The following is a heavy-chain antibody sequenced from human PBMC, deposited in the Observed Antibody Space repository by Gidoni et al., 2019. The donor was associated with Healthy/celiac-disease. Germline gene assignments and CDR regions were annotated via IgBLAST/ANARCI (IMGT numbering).Heavy chain of an antibody. V-gene: IGHV3-21*01. J-gene: IGHJ6*02. Sequence: EVQLVESGGGLVKPGGSLRLSCAASGFTFSSYSMNWVRQAPGKGLEWVSSISSSSSYIYYADSVKGRFTISRDNAKNSLYLQMNSLRAEDTAVYYCARAGIAVAGTRGVWGQGTTVTVSS. CDR2: ISSSSSYI. D-gene: IGHD6-19*01. CDR1: GFTFSSYS. CDR3: ARAGIAVAGTRGV.